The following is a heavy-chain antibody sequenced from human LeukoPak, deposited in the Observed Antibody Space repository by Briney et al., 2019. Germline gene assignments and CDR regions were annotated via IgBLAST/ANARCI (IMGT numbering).Heavy chain of an antibody. D-gene: IGHD6-19*01. Sequence: GESLKISCTVSGYSFINYWIGWVRQMPGRGLEWMGIIYPADSDTRYSASFQGQVTFSVDKTINTAYVQWSSLKVSDTAMYYCARLQTVVGILDQWGQGTLVTVSS. CDR1: GYSFINYW. CDR2: IYPADSDT. J-gene: IGHJ4*02. V-gene: IGHV5-51*01. CDR3: ARLQTVVGILDQ.